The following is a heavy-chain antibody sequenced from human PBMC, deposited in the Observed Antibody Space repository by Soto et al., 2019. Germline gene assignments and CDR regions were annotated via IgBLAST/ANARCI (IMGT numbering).Heavy chain of an antibody. J-gene: IGHJ6*03. V-gene: IGHV1-46*01. CDR2: INPSSGST. CDR1: GYTFTSYY. D-gene: IGHD5-12*01. CDR3: VRGLHTFYYYYMDV. Sequence: ASVKVSCKASGYTFTSYYMHWVRQAPGQGLEWMGIINPSSGSTSYSQKFQGRVTMTRDTSTSTAYMELSSLRSEDTAVYHCVRGLHTFYYYYMDVWGKGTTVTVSS.